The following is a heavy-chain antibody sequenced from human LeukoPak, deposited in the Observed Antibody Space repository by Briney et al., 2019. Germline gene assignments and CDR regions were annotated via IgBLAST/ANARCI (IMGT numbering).Heavy chain of an antibody. CDR3: ARDLMVRGVTDY. V-gene: IGHV3-21*01. CDR1: GFTVSSNY. J-gene: IGHJ4*02. Sequence: GGSLRLSCAASGFTVSSNYMNWVRQAPGKGLEWVSSISSSSSYIYYADSVKGRFTISRDNAKNSLYLQMNSLRAEDTAVYYCARDLMVRGVTDYWGQGTLVTVSS. D-gene: IGHD3-10*01. CDR2: ISSSSSYI.